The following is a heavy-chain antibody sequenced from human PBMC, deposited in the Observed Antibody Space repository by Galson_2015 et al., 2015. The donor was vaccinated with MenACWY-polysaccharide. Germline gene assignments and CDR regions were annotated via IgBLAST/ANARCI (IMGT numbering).Heavy chain of an antibody. CDR3: ASGYCSRTICSPPFDY. J-gene: IGHJ4*02. D-gene: IGHD2-2*01. Sequence: SLRLSCAASGVTFSSSAMHWVRQAPGKGLEWVAVISYDGSSKYYADFLKGRFTISRDNSKNMVSLQMNSLRTEDTAVYYCASGYCSRTICSPPFDYWGQGTLVSVSS. CDR2: ISYDGSSK. V-gene: IGHV3-30-3*01. CDR1: GVTFSSSA.